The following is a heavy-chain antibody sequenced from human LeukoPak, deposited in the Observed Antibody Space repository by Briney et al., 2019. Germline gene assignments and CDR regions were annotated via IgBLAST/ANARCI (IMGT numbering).Heavy chain of an antibody. Sequence: SETLSLTCTVSGGSISSYYWSWIRQPPGKGLEWIGCIYYSGSTNYNPSLKSRVTISVDTSKNQFSLKLSSVTAADTAVYYCAREGVRYSYGSAAFDIWGQGTMVTVSS. CDR2: IYYSGST. CDR3: AREGVRYSYGSAAFDI. CDR1: GGSISSYY. J-gene: IGHJ3*02. D-gene: IGHD5-18*01. V-gene: IGHV4-59*01.